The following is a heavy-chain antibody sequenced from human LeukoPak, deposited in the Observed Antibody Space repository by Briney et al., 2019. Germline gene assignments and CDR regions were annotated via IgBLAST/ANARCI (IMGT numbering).Heavy chain of an antibody. D-gene: IGHD2-21*01. V-gene: IGHV3-53*01. CDR2: IYSGGST. J-gene: IGHJ6*03. Sequence: PGGSLRLSCAASGFTVSSNYMSWVRQAPGKGLEWVSVIYSGGSTNYADPVMGRCTTFRDNSKNTLYLQMDSMRVEDTAVYYCARDLYSGGYMDVWGKGTTVTISS. CDR1: GFTVSSNY. CDR3: ARDLYSGGYMDV.